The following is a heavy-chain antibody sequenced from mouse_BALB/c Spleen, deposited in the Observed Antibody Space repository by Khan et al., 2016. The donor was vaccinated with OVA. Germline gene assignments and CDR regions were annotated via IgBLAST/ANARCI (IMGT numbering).Heavy chain of an antibody. CDR1: GYTFTSYT. Sequence: QVQLQQSGAELARPGASVRMSCKASGYTFTSYTIHWIKKRPGPGLEWIGYINPSNGYTNYNQKFKDKATLTTDKSSTTAYLQLISLTSDDSAVHNCVRDGAYHRNDGWFAYWGQGTLVTVSA. CDR2: INPSNGYT. V-gene: IGHV1-4*01. J-gene: IGHJ3*01. CDR3: VRDGAYHRNDGWFAY. D-gene: IGHD2-14*01.